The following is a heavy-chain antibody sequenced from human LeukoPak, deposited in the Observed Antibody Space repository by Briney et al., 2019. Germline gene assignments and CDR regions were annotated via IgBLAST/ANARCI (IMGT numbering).Heavy chain of an antibody. D-gene: IGHD6-13*01. CDR2: INHSGST. J-gene: IGHJ6*03. V-gene: IGHV4-34*01. CDR1: GGSFSGYY. CDR3: ARQSIIPYSSSWYNFRYYYYMDV. Sequence: SETLSLTCAVYGGSFSGYYWSWIRQPPGKGLEWIGEINHSGSTNYNPSLKSRVTISVDTSKNQFSLKLSSVTAADTAVYYCARQSIIPYSSSWYNFRYYYYMDVWGKGTTVTISS.